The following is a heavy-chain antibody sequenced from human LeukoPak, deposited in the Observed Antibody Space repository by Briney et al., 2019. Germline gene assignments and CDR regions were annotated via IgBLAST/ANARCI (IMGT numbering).Heavy chain of an antibody. V-gene: IGHV3-7*01. D-gene: IGHD4-11*01. J-gene: IGHJ4*02. CDR1: GFTFSSYW. CDR3: ARVVGYYSNYYFDY. CDR2: IKQDGSEK. Sequence: GGSLRLSCAASGFTFSSYWMSWVRQAPGKGLEWVANIKQDGSEKYYVNSVKGRFTISRDNAKNSLYLQMSSLRAEDTAVYYCARVVGYYSNYYFDYWGQGTLVTVSS.